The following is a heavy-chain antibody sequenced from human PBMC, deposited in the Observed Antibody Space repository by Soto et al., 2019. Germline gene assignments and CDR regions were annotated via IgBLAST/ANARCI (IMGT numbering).Heavy chain of an antibody. Sequence: SETLSLTCAVSGGSISSGGYSWSWIRQPPGKGLEWIGYIYYGSTYYNPSLKSRVTISVDRSKNQFSLKLSSVTAADTAVYYCARTPDIWGQGTMVTVS. J-gene: IGHJ3*02. CDR2: IYYGST. V-gene: IGHV4-30-2*01. CDR3: ARTPDI. CDR1: GGSISSGGYS.